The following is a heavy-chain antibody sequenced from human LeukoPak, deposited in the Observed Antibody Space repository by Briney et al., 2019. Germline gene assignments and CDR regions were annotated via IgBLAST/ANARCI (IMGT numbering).Heavy chain of an antibody. CDR2: IIPIFDTA. Sequence: ASVKVSCKASGGTFSSYAISWVRQAPGQGLEWMGGIIPIFDTANYAQKFQGRVTITTDESTSTAYMELSSLRSEDTAVYYCARGPDYYDSSGYLKYWGQGTLVTVSS. V-gene: IGHV1-69*05. CDR3: ARGPDYYDSSGYLKY. CDR1: GGTFSSYA. D-gene: IGHD3-22*01. J-gene: IGHJ4*02.